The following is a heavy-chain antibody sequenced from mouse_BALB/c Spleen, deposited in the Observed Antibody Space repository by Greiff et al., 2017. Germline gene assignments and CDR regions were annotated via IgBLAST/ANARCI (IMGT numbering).Heavy chain of an antibody. CDR3: ARGDYRYDYAMDY. CDR1: GFTFSSYG. J-gene: IGHJ4*01. D-gene: IGHD2-14*01. V-gene: IGHV5-6*02. Sequence: DVKLVESGGDLVKPGGSLKLSCAASGFTFSSYGMSWVRQTPDKRLEWVATISSGGSYTYYPDSVKGRFTISRDNAKNTLYLQMSSLKSEDTAMYYCARGDYRYDYAMDYWGQGTSVTVSS. CDR2: ISSGGSYT.